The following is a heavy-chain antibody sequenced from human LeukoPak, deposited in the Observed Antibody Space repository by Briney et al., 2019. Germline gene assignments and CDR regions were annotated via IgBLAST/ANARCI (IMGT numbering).Heavy chain of an antibody. Sequence: SETLSLTCTVSGGSISSGGYYWSWIRQHPGKGLEWIGYIYYSGSTYYNPSLKSRVTISVDTSKNQFSLKLSSVTAADTAVYYCARDVNTDCSGGSCYSSWFDPWGQRTLVTVSS. D-gene: IGHD2-15*01. CDR3: ARDVNTDCSGGSCYSSWFDP. CDR1: GGSISSGGYY. J-gene: IGHJ5*02. CDR2: IYYSGST. V-gene: IGHV4-31*03.